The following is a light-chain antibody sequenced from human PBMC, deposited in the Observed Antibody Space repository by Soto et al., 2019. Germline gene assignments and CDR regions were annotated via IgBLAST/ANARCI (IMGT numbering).Light chain of an antibody. CDR2: AAS. CDR3: LQDYNYPWT. Sequence: IQVTQSPPTLSASVGDRVTITCRASQTISTWMAWYQQKPGKAPKLLIYAASSLQSGVPSRFSGSGSGTDFTLTISSLQPEDFATYYCLQDYNYPWTFGQGTKVDIK. CDR1: QTISTW. V-gene: IGKV1-6*01. J-gene: IGKJ1*01.